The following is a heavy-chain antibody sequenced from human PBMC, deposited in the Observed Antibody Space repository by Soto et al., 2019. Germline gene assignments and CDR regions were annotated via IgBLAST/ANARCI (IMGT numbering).Heavy chain of an antibody. V-gene: IGHV4-59*01. Sequence: PSETLSLTWTVSCGSISSYYWSWILQPPGKGLEWIGYIYYSGSPNYNHSLKSRVTISVDTSKKQFSLKLSSVTAADTAVYYCARVQVDYYDSSGYYRPNWFDPWGQGTLVTGSS. D-gene: IGHD3-22*01. CDR2: IYYSGSP. CDR1: CGSISSYY. J-gene: IGHJ5*02. CDR3: ARVQVDYYDSSGYYRPNWFDP.